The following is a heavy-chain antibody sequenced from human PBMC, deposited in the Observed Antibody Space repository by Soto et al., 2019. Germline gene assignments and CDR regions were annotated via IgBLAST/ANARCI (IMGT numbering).Heavy chain of an antibody. CDR1: GFTFSSYA. Sequence: GGTLRLSCAASGFTFSSYAMSWFRQAPGKGLEWVSAISGSGGSTYYADSVKGRFTISRDNSKNTLYLQMNSLRAEDTAVYYCSKSADYDSSGYLDYWGQGTLVTVSS. D-gene: IGHD3-22*01. V-gene: IGHV3-23*01. J-gene: IGHJ4*02. CDR2: ISGSGGST. CDR3: SKSADYDSSGYLDY.